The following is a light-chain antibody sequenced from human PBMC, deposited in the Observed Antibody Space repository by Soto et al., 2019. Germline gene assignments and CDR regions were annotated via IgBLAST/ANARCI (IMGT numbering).Light chain of an antibody. CDR2: GAT. CDR3: QQYHDWPIT. V-gene: IGKV3D-15*01. Sequence: EIVMTQSPATLSVSPGERATLSCRASQSVSSNLAWYQQKPGQAPRLLIYGATKRATGIPDRFSGSGSGTEFTFTISSLQSEDFAVYHCQQYHDWPITFGQGTRLEIK. J-gene: IGKJ5*01. CDR1: QSVSSN.